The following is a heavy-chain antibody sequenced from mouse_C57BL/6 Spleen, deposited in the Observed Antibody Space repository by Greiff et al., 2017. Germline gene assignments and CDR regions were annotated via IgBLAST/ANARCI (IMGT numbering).Heavy chain of an antibody. D-gene: IGHD1-1*01. CDR2: INPNNCGT. Sequence: VQLQQSGPELVKPGASVKISCKASGYTFTDYYMNWVKQSHGKSLEWIGDINPNNCGTSYNQKFKGKATLTVDKSSSTAYMELRSLTSEDSAVYYCARDVSSYSMDYWGQGTSVTVSS. CDR1: GYTFTDYY. V-gene: IGHV1-26*01. CDR3: ARDVSSYSMDY. J-gene: IGHJ4*01.